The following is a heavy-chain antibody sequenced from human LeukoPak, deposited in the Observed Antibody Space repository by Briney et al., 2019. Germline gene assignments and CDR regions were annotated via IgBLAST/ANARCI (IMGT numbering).Heavy chain of an antibody. J-gene: IGHJ4*02. CDR1: GYTFTNYG. CDR2: ISAYNGNT. CDR3: ARDTDSSSWYEIDY. V-gene: IGHV1-18*01. D-gene: IGHD6-13*01. Sequence: ASVKVSCKASGYTFTNYGISWVRQAPGQGLEWMGWISAYNGNTNYAQKLQGRVTMTTDTSTSTAYMELRSLRSDDTAVYYCARDTDSSSWYEIDYWGQGTLVTVSS.